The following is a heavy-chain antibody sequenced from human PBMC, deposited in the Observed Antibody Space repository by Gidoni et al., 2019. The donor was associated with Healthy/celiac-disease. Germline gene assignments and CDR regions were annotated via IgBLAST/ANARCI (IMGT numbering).Heavy chain of an antibody. CDR1: GGSFSGSY. V-gene: IGHV4-34*01. CDR2: INHSGST. J-gene: IGHJ5*02. CDR3: ARVRGYSSSSPLRPLNWFDP. Sequence: QVQLQQWGAGLLKPSETLSLTCAVYGGSFSGSYWSWIRQPPGKGLEWIGEINHSGSTNYNPSLKSRVTISVDTSKNQFSLKLSSVTAADTAVYYCARVRGYSSSSPLRPLNWFDPWGQGTLVTVSS. D-gene: IGHD6-6*01.